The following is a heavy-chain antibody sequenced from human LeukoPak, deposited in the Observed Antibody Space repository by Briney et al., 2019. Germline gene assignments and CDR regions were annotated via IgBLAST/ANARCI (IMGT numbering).Heavy chain of an antibody. CDR2: IYYSGST. J-gene: IGHJ3*02. D-gene: IGHD5-24*01. V-gene: IGHV4-31*03. Sequence: SETLSLTCTVSGGSISSGGYYWSWIRQHPGKGLEWIGYIYYSGSTYYNPSLKSRVTISVDTSKNLFSLKLNSITAADTAVYYCAKSRWLQGIHGFDIWGHGTLVTVSS. CDR1: GGSISSGGYY. CDR3: AKSRWLQGIHGFDI.